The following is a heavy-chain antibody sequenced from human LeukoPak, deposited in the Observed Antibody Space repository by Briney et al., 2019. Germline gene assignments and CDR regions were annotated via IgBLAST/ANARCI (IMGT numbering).Heavy chain of an antibody. Sequence: PGGSLRLSCAASGFTFSSYGMHWVRQAPGKGLEWVAVIWYDGSSKYYADSVKGRFTISRDNSKNTLYLQMNSLRAEDTAVYYCARGIAAAATNWFDPWGQGTLVTVSS. J-gene: IGHJ5*02. CDR1: GFTFSSYG. V-gene: IGHV3-33*01. D-gene: IGHD6-13*01. CDR3: ARGIAAAATNWFDP. CDR2: IWYDGSSK.